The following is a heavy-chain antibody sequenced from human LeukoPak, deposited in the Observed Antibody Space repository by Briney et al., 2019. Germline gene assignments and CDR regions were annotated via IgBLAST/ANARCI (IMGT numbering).Heavy chain of an antibody. CDR2: IIPILGIA. D-gene: IGHD3-10*01. V-gene: IGHV1-69*04. Sequence: ASVKVSCKASGGTFSSYAIGWVRQAPGQGLEWMGRIIPILGIANYAQKFQGRVTITADKSTSTAYMELSSLRSEDTAVYYCARVGDGFFSDYWGQGTLVTVSS. CDR3: ARVGDGFFSDY. J-gene: IGHJ4*02. CDR1: GGTFSSYA.